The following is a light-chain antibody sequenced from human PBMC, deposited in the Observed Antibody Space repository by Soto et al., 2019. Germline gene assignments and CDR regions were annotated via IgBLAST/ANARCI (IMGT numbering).Light chain of an antibody. Sequence: QSVLTQPASVSRAPGQSITTSCTATINYIGAYNYVSWYQQHPGKAPKLMIYDVNNRPSGVSNRFSGSKSGNTASLTISGLQAEDEADYFCTSYTRSSTYVFGTGTKSPS. CDR3: TSYTRSSTYV. V-gene: IGLV2-14*03. CDR1: INYIGAYNY. CDR2: DVN. J-gene: IGLJ1*01.